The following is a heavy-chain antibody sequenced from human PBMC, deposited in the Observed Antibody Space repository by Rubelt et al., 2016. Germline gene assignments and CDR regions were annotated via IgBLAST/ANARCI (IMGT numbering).Heavy chain of an antibody. CDR3: ARANWNYGAFDI. V-gene: IGHV4-59*01. Sequence: QPPGKGLEWIGYIYYSGSTNYNPSLKSRVTISVDTSKNQFSLKLSSVTAADTAVYYCARANWNYGAFDIWGQGTMVTVSS. CDR2: IYYSGST. J-gene: IGHJ3*02. D-gene: IGHD1-7*01.